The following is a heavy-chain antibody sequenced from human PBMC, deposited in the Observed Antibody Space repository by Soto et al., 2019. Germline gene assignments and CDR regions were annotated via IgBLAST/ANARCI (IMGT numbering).Heavy chain of an antibody. J-gene: IGHJ3*02. V-gene: IGHV5-51*01. CDR3: ARRWDGYNRPGAFDI. D-gene: IGHD5-12*01. CDR1: GYSFTSYW. CDR2: IYPGDSDT. Sequence: GESLKISCKGSGYSFTSYWIGWVRQMPGKGLEWMGIIYPGDSDTRYSPSFQGQVTISADKSISTVYLQWSSLKASDTAMYYCARRWDGYNRPGAFDIWGQGTMVTVSS.